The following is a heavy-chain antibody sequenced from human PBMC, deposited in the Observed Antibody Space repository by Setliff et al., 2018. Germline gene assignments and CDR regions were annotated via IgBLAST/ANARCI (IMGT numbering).Heavy chain of an antibody. Sequence: LSLNSTVSVGSLSSGNYYWSWIRQPAGKGLEWIGHIQTSGTTNYNPSLKSRVTISVDTSKNQFSLKLSAVTAADTAVYFCAREDGPNYYYYYMDIWGKGTTVTVSS. CDR2: IQTSGTT. V-gene: IGHV4-61*09. CDR1: VGSLSSGNYY. J-gene: IGHJ6*03. CDR3: AREDGPNYYYYYMDI. D-gene: IGHD2-8*01.